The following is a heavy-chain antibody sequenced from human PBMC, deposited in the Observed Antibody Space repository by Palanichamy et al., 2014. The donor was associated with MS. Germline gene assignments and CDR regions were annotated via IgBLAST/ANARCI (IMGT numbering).Heavy chain of an antibody. V-gene: IGHV3-9*01. J-gene: IGHJ3*02. D-gene: IGHD1-1*01. CDR3: AKAAPRTGTTGDDAFDI. Sequence: EVQLVESGGGLVQPGRSLRLSCAASGFTFDAYAMHWVRQAPGKGLEWVSGISWNSDTTGYADSVKGRFTISRDNAKNSLYVQMSSLRGEDTALYYCAKAAPRTGTTGDDAFDIWGQGTMVTVSS. CDR2: ISWNSDTT. CDR1: GFTFDAYA.